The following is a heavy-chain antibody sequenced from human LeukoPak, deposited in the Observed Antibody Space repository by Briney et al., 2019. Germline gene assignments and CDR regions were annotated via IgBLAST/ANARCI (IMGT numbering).Heavy chain of an antibody. CDR2: MNPNSGNT. D-gene: IGHD5-18*01. CDR1: GYTFTGYY. CDR3: ARGGNVDTAMGY. Sequence: ASMKVSCKASGYTFTGYYMHWVRQAPGQGLEWMGWMNPNSGNTGYAQKFQGRVTITRNTSISTAYMELSSLRSEDTAVYYCARGGNVDTAMGYWGQGTLVTVSS. J-gene: IGHJ4*02. V-gene: IGHV1-8*03.